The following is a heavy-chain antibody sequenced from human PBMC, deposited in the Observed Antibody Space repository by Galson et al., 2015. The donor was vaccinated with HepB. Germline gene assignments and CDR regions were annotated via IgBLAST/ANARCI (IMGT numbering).Heavy chain of an antibody. J-gene: IGHJ4*02. D-gene: IGHD6-19*01. CDR2: ISGRDGST. CDR1: GFAFSSYA. V-gene: IGHV3-23*01. CDR3: AREHSSTSYYLDS. Sequence: SLRLSCAASGFAFSSYAMNWVRQAPGKGLEWVSGISGRDGSTDYADSVRGRFTISRDNSKNTLYLQMNSLRVEDTAVYYCAREHSSTSYYLDSWGQGTLVTVSS.